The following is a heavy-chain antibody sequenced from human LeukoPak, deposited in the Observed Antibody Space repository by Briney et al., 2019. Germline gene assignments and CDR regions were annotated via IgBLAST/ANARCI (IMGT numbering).Heavy chain of an antibody. CDR2: ISYDGSNK. V-gene: IGHV3-30*04. CDR1: GFTFNSYA. CDR3: ARGGLWELVSPGPPGY. J-gene: IGHJ4*02. D-gene: IGHD3-10*01. Sequence: PGRSLRLSCAASGFTFNSYAMHWVRQAPGKGLEWVAVISYDGSNKYYADSVKGRFTISRDNSKNTLYLQMNSLRAEDTAVYYCARGGLWELVSPGPPGYWGQGTLVTVSS.